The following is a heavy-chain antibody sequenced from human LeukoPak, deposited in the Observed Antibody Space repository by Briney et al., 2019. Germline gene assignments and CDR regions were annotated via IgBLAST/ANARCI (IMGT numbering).Heavy chain of an antibody. Sequence: SETLSLTCAVYGGSFSGYYWSWIRQPPGKGLEWIGEINHSGSTNYNPSLKSRVTISVDTSKNQFSLKLSSVTAADTAVYYCARRGYSRPKGTYWYFDLWGRGTLVTVSS. CDR3: ARRGYSRPKGTYWYFDL. V-gene: IGHV4-34*01. CDR2: INHSGST. CDR1: GGSFSGYY. J-gene: IGHJ2*01. D-gene: IGHD3-22*01.